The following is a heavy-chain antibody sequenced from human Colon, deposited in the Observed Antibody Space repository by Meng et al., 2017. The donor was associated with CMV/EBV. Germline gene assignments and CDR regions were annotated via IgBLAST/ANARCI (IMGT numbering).Heavy chain of an antibody. V-gene: IGHV1-18*01. J-gene: IGHJ4*02. CDR1: GYTFNSYG. Sequence: KASGYTFNSYGIGWVRQAHEQGLEWMGWISAYNGNTNYAQKLQGRVTMTTDTSTSTAYMELRSLRSDDTAVYYCARGNADTAMVSDYWGQGTLVTVSS. CDR3: ARGNADTAMVSDY. D-gene: IGHD5-18*01. CDR2: ISAYNGNT.